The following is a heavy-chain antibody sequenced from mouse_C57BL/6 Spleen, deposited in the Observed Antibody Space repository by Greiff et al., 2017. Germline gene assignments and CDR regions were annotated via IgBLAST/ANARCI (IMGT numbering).Heavy chain of an antibody. CDR2: IYPGDGDT. D-gene: IGHD3-2*02. CDR3: ARSKTAQATDY. Sequence: QVQLKESGPELVKPGASVKISCKASGYAFSSSWMNWVKQRPGKGLEWIGRIYPGDGDTNYNGKVKGKATLTADKSSSTAYMQLSSLTSEDSAVYFCARSKTAQATDYWGQGTTLTVSS. CDR1: GYAFSSSW. V-gene: IGHV1-82*01. J-gene: IGHJ2*01.